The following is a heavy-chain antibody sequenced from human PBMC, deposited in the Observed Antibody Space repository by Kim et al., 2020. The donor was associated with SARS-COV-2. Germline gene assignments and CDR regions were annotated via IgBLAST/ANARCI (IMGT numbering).Heavy chain of an antibody. Sequence: ASVKVSCKASGYTFTGYYMHWVRQAPGQGLEWMGWINPNSGGTNYAQKFQGRVTMTRDTSISTAYMELSRLRSDDTAVYYCARFLIGRGATKLAFDIWGQGTMVTVSS. CDR2: INPNSGGT. J-gene: IGHJ3*02. CDR1: GYTFTGYY. D-gene: IGHD1-26*01. CDR3: ARFLIGRGATKLAFDI. V-gene: IGHV1-2*02.